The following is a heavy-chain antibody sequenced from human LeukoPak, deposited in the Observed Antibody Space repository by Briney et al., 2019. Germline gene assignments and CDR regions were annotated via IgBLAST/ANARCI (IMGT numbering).Heavy chain of an antibody. Sequence: GGSLRLSCAASGFTFSIYSMNWVRQAPGKGLEWVSYTSGSGTTIYYADSVKGRFTISRDNANNSLYLQMNSLRDEDTAAYYCARVFYGDFGFDYWGQGTLVTVSS. CDR3: ARVFYGDFGFDY. CDR1: GFTFSIYS. V-gene: IGHV3-48*02. D-gene: IGHD4-17*01. CDR2: TSGSGTTI. J-gene: IGHJ4*02.